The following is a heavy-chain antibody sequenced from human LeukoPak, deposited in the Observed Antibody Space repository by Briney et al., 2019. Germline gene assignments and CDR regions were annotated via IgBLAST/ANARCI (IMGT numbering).Heavy chain of an antibody. J-gene: IGHJ5*02. D-gene: IGHD4-17*01. CDR1: GFTVSFNY. Sequence: HPGGSLRLSCAASGFTVSFNYMSWVRQAPGKGLEWISVIYSGGSTYYADSVKGRFTISRDDSKNTLYLQMNSLRAEDTAVYYCAKDGTPLLTYGDYGYNWFDPWGQGTLVTVSS. V-gene: IGHV3-53*01. CDR2: IYSGGST. CDR3: AKDGTPLLTYGDYGYNWFDP.